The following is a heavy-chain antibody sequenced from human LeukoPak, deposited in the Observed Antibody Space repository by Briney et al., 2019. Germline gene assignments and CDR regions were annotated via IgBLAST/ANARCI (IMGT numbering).Heavy chain of an antibody. CDR1: GGSFSGYY. J-gene: IGHJ4*02. CDR2: INHSGST. V-gene: IGHV4-34*01. D-gene: IGHD3-16*01. CDR3: ASGGGPLFDN. Sequence: SETLSLTCAVYGGSFSGYYWSWIRQPPGKGLEWIGEINHSGSTNYNPSLKSRVTISVDTSKNQFSLKLSSVTAADTAVYYCASGGGPLFDNWGQGTLVTVSS.